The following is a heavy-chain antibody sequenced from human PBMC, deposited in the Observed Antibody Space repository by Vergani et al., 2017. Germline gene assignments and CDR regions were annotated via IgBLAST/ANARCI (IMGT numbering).Heavy chain of an antibody. D-gene: IGHD3-10*01. J-gene: IGHJ5*02. CDR3: GRVADCYGLGSRLLDL. V-gene: IGHV4-59*01. CDR2: MYHSGST. Sequence: QLHLQESGPGLVKPSETLSLTCTVSGGSMSGYYWSWIRQPPGKELEWIGYMYHSGSTNYNPSLETRVTISGDTSKNQFSLKLNSVTAAETAVYYCGRVADCYGLGSRLLDLGGQGILVTVSS. CDR1: GGSMSGYY.